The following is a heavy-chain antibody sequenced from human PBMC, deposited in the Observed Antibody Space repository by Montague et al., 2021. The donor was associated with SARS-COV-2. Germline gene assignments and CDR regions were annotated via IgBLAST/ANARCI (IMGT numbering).Heavy chain of an antibody. D-gene: IGHD3-3*01. CDR1: GGSVSSGSYY. CDR2: IYYSGXT. CDR3: ARDPWRITIFGVVTRYGMDV. J-gene: IGHJ6*02. V-gene: IGHV4-61*01. Sequence: SETLSLTCIVSGGSVSSGSYYWSWIRPPPGKGLEWVGYIYYSGXTXYXXXXRRRVIISVDTSKNQFSLQLSSVTAADTAVYYCARDPWRITIFGVVTRYGMDVWGQGTTVTVSS.